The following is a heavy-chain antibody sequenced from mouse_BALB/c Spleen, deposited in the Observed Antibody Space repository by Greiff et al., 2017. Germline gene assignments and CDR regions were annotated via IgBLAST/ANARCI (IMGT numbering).Heavy chain of an antibody. CDR2: IDPSDSET. CDR3: ARRDSSGYWFAY. D-gene: IGHD3-2*01. CDR1: GYTFTSYW. J-gene: IGHJ3*01. Sequence: QVQLQQPGAELVKPGAPVKLSCKASGYTFTSYWMNWVKQRPGRGLEWIGRIDPSDSETHYNQKFKDKATLTVDKSSSTAYIQLSSLTSEDSAVYYCARRDSSGYWFAYWGQGTLVTVSA. V-gene: IGHV1-69*02.